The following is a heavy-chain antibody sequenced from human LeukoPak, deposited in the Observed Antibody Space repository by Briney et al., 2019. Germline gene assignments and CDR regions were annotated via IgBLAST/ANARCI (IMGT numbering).Heavy chain of an antibody. Sequence: SKTLSLTCAVYGGSFSGYYWSWIRQPPGKGLEWIGYIYYSGSTSYNPSLKSRVTISVDTSKNQFSLKLSSVTAADTAVYYCARGNIIVLTGDAFDIWGQGTMVTVSS. CDR2: IYYSGST. J-gene: IGHJ3*02. CDR1: GGSFSGYY. CDR3: ARGNIIVLTGDAFDI. D-gene: IGHD3-22*01. V-gene: IGHV4-59*12.